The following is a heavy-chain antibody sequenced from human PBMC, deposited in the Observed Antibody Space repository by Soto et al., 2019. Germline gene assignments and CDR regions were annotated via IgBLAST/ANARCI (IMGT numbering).Heavy chain of an antibody. D-gene: IGHD2-2*01. CDR3: ARGTLV. CDR1: GGSIGSGGYW. Sequence: QVQLQESGPGLMQPSQTLSLTCTVSGGSIGSGGYWWSWIRQHPGRGLEWIGFVSYTGNTQYYPSLKSRVNISVDTSTKQFSLKLSSVTAADTAVYYCARGTLVWGQGTLVTVSS. V-gene: IGHV4-31*03. J-gene: IGHJ4*02. CDR2: VSYTGNT.